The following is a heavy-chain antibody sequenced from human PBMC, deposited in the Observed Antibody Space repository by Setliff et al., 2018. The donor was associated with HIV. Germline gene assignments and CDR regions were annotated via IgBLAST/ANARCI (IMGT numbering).Heavy chain of an antibody. J-gene: IGHJ4*02. D-gene: IGHD4-17*01. CDR3: ASGKNYGGTIDY. V-gene: IGHV4-61*09. CDR1: GGSISSNSYY. Sequence: TLSPTCTVSGGSISSNSYYASWIRQPAGKVLEWIGHIYITRNTNYNPSLTSRVTISLDTSKNHFALTRSYVTAAYTAVYYCASGKNYGGTIDYWGQGTLVTVSS. CDR2: IYITRNT.